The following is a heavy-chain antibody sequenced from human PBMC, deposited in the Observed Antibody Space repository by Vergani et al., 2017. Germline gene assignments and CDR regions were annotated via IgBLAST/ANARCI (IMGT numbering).Heavy chain of an antibody. J-gene: IGHJ3*02. Sequence: QVQLVESGGGVVQPGRSLRLSCAASGFTFSSYGMHWVRQAPGKGLEWVAVISYDGSNKYYADSVKGRFTISRDNSKNTLYLQMNSLRAEDTAVYYCAKDRDYDFWSGYYPDAFDIWCQGTMVTVSS. CDR3: AKDRDYDFWSGYYPDAFDI. CDR2: ISYDGSNK. CDR1: GFTFSSYG. D-gene: IGHD3-3*01. V-gene: IGHV3-30*18.